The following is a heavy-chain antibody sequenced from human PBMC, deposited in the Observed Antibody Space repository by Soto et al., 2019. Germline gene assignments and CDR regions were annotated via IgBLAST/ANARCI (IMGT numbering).Heavy chain of an antibody. V-gene: IGHV3-30*18. D-gene: IGHD6-19*01. CDR2: ISYDGSNK. J-gene: IGHJ4*02. Sequence: QVQLVESGGGVVQPGRSLRLSCAASGFTFSSYGMHWVRQAPVKGLEWVAVISYDGSNKYYADSVKGRFTISRDNSKNTLYRQMNSLRAEDTAVYYWAKDRFRIAVAAPFDSCGQGTLVTVSS. CDR1: GFTFSSYG. CDR3: AKDRFRIAVAAPFDS.